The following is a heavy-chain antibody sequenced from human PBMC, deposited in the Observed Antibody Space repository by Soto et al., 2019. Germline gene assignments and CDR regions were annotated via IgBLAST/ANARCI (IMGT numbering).Heavy chain of an antibody. CDR2: IWYDGSNK. J-gene: IGHJ6*02. Sequence: GGSLRLSCAASGFTFSSYGMHWVRQAPGKGLEWVAVIWYDGSNKYYADSVKGRFTISRDNSKNTLYLQMNSLRAEDTAVYYCARDNTRSHYYYYGMDVWGQGTTVTVSS. CDR3: ARDNTRSHYYYYGMDV. V-gene: IGHV3-33*01. CDR1: GFTFSSYG.